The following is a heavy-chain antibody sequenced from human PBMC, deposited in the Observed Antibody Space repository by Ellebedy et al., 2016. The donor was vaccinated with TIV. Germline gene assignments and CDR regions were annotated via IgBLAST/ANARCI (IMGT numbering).Heavy chain of an antibody. CDR2: IKQDGGGK. D-gene: IGHD6-19*01. Sequence: GGSLRLSCAASGFTFSSYDMHWVRQAPGKGLEWVANIKQDGGGKYFVDSVKGRCTISRDNAKNSLYVQMNSLRDEDTAVYYCARDQWLGRAYYFDSWGQGTLVTISP. J-gene: IGHJ4*02. V-gene: IGHV3-7*01. CDR1: GFTFSSYD. CDR3: ARDQWLGRAYYFDS.